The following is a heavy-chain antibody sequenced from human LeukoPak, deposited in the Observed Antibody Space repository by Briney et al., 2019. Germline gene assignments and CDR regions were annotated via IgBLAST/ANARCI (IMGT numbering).Heavy chain of an antibody. D-gene: IGHD6-19*01. V-gene: IGHV3-30*18. J-gene: IGHJ4*02. CDR3: AKDVRSGVAGRVPDY. CDR1: GFTFSSYG. CDR2: ISYDGSNK. Sequence: GGSLRLSCAASGFTFSSYGMHRVRQAPGKGLEWVAVISYDGSNKYYADSVKGRFTISRDNSKNTLYLQMNSLRAEDTAVYYCAKDVRSGVAGRVPDYWGQGTLVTVSS.